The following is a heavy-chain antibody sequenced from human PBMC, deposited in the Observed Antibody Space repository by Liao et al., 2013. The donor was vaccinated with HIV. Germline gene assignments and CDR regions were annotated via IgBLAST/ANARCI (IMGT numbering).Heavy chain of an antibody. CDR1: GGSISYDY. V-gene: IGHV4-4*08. Sequence: QVQLQESGPGLVRPSETLSLTCSVSGGSISYDYWGWIRQPPGKGLEWIGYISRSGSTNNNPSLKSRVSISVDQSKNEFSLKLSSVTAADTAVYYCARDCSGGSSYYYYYMDVWGKGTTVTVSS. CDR2: ISRSGST. CDR3: ARDCSGGSSYYYYYMDV. D-gene: IGHD2-15*01. J-gene: IGHJ6*03.